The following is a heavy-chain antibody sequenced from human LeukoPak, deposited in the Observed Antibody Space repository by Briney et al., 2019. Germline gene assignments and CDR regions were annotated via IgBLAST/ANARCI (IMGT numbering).Heavy chain of an antibody. D-gene: IGHD6-6*01. CDR3: AKGRIAARPIDY. J-gene: IGHJ4*02. Sequence: PGGSLRLSCTASGFTFSSYTMTWVRQAPGKGLKWVSTITTGGGNTCYADSVKGRFTVSRDNSKNTLYLQMNSLRAEDTAVYYCAKGRIAARPIDYWGQGTLVTVSS. V-gene: IGHV3-23*01. CDR1: GFTFSSYT. CDR2: ITTGGGNT.